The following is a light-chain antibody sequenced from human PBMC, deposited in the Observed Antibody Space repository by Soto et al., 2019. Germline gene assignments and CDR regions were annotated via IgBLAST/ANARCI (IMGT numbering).Light chain of an antibody. CDR2: AAF. CDR3: QQYSTYPWT. J-gene: IGKJ1*01. V-gene: IGKV1-5*01. CDR1: QSISSW. Sequence: DIQMTQSPSTLSASVGDRVTITCRASQSISSWLAWYQQKPGKAPKLLIYAAFNVESGVTSRFSGSGSGTEFTLAISSLQPDDFATYYCQQYSTYPWTFGQGTKVEIK.